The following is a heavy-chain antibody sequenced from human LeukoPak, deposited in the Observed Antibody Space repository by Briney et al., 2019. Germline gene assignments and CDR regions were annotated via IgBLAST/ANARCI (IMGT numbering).Heavy chain of an antibody. V-gene: IGHV3-21*01. D-gene: IGHD2-21*01. CDR1: GFTFSYYS. Sequence: GGSLRLSCAASGFTFSYYSMNWVRQAPGKGLEWVSSISSSSNYIYYADSVKGRFTISRDNAKNSLYLQMNSLRAEDTAVYYCARGPSYCGGDCYYYFDYWGQGTLVTVSS. CDR2: ISSSSNYI. CDR3: ARGPSYCGGDCYYYFDY. J-gene: IGHJ4*02.